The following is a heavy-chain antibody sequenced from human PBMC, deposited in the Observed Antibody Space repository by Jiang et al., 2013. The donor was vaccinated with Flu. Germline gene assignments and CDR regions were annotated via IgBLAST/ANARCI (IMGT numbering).Heavy chain of an antibody. CDR3: ARYRTMVRGAFDY. J-gene: IGHJ4*02. CDR1: SISSYY. V-gene: IGHV4-59*01. Sequence: SISSYYWSWIRQPPGKGLEWIRVYLLHWEXQLQPSLKSRVTISVDTSKNQFSLKLSSVTAADTAVYYCARYRTMVRGAFDYWGQGTLVTVSS. D-gene: IGHD3-10*01. CDR2: LLHWEX.